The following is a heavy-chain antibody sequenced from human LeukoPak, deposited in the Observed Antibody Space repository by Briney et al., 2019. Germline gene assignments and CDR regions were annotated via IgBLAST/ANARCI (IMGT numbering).Heavy chain of an antibody. Sequence: GGSLRLSCAASGFTFSSYEMNWVRQAPGKGLEWVSYISSSSNTMYYADSVKGRFTISRDNAKNSLYLQMNSLKTEDTAVYYCTTDSLGLYYYDSSGYCFDYWGQGTLVTVSS. CDR2: ISSSSNTM. CDR1: GFTFSSYE. V-gene: IGHV3-48*03. D-gene: IGHD3-22*01. J-gene: IGHJ4*02. CDR3: TTDSLGLYYYDSSGYCFDY.